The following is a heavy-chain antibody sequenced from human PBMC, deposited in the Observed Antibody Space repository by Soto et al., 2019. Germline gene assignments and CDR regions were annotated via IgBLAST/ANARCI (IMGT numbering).Heavy chain of an antibody. Sequence: QLQLQESGPGLVKPSQTLSLICSISGGSISSSGYYWSWIRQPPGKGLEWIGYIYYTGSTSYNPFLKSRLSISRDLPKRQFSLKLSSVSAADTAIYYCARETYHFDRKSSTFDHWGRGTLVTVSS. CDR3: ARETYHFDRKSSTFDH. CDR1: GGSISSSGYY. D-gene: IGHD3-22*01. J-gene: IGHJ4*02. V-gene: IGHV4-30-4*08. CDR2: IYYTGST.